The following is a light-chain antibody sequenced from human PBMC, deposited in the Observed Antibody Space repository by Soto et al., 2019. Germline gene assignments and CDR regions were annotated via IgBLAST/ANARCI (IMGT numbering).Light chain of an antibody. Sequence: QLVLTQPPSASGTPGQRVSISCSGSHSNIGSNLVNWYHQFPGTAPKLLVYNNNQRPSGVPDRFSGSRSGTSASLAISGLQSDDEADYYCATWDDSLNVWVFGGGTKVTVL. CDR2: NNN. CDR1: HSNIGSNL. V-gene: IGLV1-44*01. CDR3: ATWDDSLNVWV. J-gene: IGLJ3*02.